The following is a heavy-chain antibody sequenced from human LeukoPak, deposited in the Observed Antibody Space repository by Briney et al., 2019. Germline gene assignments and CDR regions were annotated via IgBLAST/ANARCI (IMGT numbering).Heavy chain of an antibody. CDR1: GASISAYY. D-gene: IGHD6-13*01. CDR2: IYSGGST. J-gene: IGHJ5*02. CDR3: AKNAGDL. V-gene: IGHV4-4*07. Sequence: SDTLSLTCTVSGASISAYYWTWIRQPAWKGLEWIGRIYSGGSTNYSPSLKSRVTMSVDPSKKQFSLKLTSVTAADTAVYYCAKNAGDLWGQGTLVTVSS.